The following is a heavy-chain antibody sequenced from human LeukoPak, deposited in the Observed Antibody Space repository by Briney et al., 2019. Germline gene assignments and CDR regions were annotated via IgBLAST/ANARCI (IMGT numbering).Heavy chain of an antibody. J-gene: IGHJ4*02. CDR2: IYHSGRT. CDR3: ARDVTAAFDY. D-gene: IGHD6-13*01. CDR1: GYFISSGYY. V-gene: IGHV4-38-2*02. Sequence: SETLSLTCTVSGYFISSGYYWGWIRQPPGKGLEWIGSIYHSGRTYYNPSLKSRVTISVDTSKNQFSLKLSSMTAADTAVYYCARDVTAAFDYWGQGTLVTVSS.